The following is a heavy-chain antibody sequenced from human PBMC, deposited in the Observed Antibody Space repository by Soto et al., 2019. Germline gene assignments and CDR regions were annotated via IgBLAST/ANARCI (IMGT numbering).Heavy chain of an antibody. V-gene: IGHV1-18*01. J-gene: IGHJ4*02. D-gene: IGHD2-15*01. CDR1: GYTFFTYD. Sequence: PSVNRACKASGYTFFTYDISWVRQAPGQGLEWMGWISTYSGDTKYAQKFQGRVTMTTDTSTTTAYLELRRLRSDDTAVYYCAIDRKASAIDYPCPATFVSVSS. CDR3: AIDRKASAIDY. CDR2: ISTYSGDT.